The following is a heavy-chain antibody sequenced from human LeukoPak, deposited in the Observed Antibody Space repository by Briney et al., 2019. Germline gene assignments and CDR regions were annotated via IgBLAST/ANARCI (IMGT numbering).Heavy chain of an antibody. D-gene: IGHD6-19*01. CDR1: GDSFSNYF. CDR2: INHSGST. CDR3: ARGGGVAVADYFFDS. V-gene: IGHV4-34*01. Sequence: NPSETLSLTCAVYGDSFSNYFWSWIRQPPGKGLDWIGEINHSGSTNYNPSLKSRVTVSVDTAKNQVSLKLTSVTAADTAVYFCARGGGVAVADYFFDSWGQGTLVTVSS. J-gene: IGHJ4*02.